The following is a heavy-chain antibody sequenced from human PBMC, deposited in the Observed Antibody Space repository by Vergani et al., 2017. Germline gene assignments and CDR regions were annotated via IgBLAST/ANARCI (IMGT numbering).Heavy chain of an antibody. Sequence: LQGRVTMTTDTSTSTAYMELRSLRSDDTAVYYCAREEAYHQLLSYWGQGTLVTVSS. J-gene: IGHJ4*02. V-gene: IGHV1-18*01. CDR3: AREEAYHQLLSY. D-gene: IGHD2-2*01.